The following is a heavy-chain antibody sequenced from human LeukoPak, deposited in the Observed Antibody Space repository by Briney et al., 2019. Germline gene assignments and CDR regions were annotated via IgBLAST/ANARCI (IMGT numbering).Heavy chain of an antibody. V-gene: IGHV3-21*01. D-gene: IGHD5-18*01. CDR3: TRDSKIQLWLRIVDNYGMDA. CDR2: ISSSSSYI. J-gene: IGHJ6*02. CDR1: GFTFSSYS. Sequence: PGGSLRLSCAASGFTFSSYSMNWVRQAPGKGLEWVSSISSSSSYIYYADSVKGRFTISRDNAKNSLYLQMNSLRAEDTAVYYCTRDSKIQLWLRIVDNYGMDAWGQGNTVTVSS.